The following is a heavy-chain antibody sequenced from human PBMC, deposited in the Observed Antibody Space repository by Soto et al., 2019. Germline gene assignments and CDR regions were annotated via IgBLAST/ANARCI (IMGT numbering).Heavy chain of an antibody. J-gene: IGHJ6*02. V-gene: IGHV1-8*01. CDR1: GYTFTSYD. Sequence: QVQLVQSGAEVKKPGASVKVSCKASGYTFTSYDINWVRQATGQGLEWMGWMNPNSANTGYAQKFQGRGTMTRNTSISTAYMALSRLGAEDTAVNYCAREGVGGMDVWGQGTTVTVSS. CDR2: MNPNSANT. CDR3: AREGVGGMDV. D-gene: IGHD3-10*01.